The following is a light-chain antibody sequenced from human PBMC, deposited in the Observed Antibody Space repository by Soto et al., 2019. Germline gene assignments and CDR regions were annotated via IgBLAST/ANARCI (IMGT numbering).Light chain of an antibody. J-gene: IGLJ2*01. Sequence: QSALTQPPSASGSPGQSVTISCTGTSSDVGGYNYVSWYQQHPGKAPKVMIYDVNKRPSGVPDRFSGSKSGNTASLTVSGLQAEDEADYYCQSYDSSLSGSVFGGGTQLTVL. CDR1: SSDVGGYNY. V-gene: IGLV2-8*01. CDR3: QSYDSSLSGSV. CDR2: DVN.